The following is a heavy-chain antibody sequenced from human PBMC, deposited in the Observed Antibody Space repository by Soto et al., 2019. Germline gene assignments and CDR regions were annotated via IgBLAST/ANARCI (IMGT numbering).Heavy chain of an antibody. J-gene: IGHJ6*02. CDR3: WRSKWLSPFYYYYGMDV. CDR1: GGSISSSRYY. V-gene: IGHV4-39*01. CDR2: IYYSGST. D-gene: IGHD3-22*01. Sequence: SETLSLTCTVSGGSISSSRYYWGWIRQPPGKGLEWIGSIYYSGSTYYNPSLKSRVTISVDTSKNQFSLKLSSVTAADTAVYYCWRSKWLSPFYYYYGMDVWGQGTTVTVS.